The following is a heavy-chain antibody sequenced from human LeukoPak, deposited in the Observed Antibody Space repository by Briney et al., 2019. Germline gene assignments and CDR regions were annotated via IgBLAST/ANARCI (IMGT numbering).Heavy chain of an antibody. CDR2: IIPIFGTA. CDR1: GGTFSSYA. D-gene: IGHD6-19*01. V-gene: IGHV1-69*13. CDR3: ARADTYSSSYYYGMDV. Sequence: ASVKVSCKASGGTFSSYAISWVRQAPGQGLEWMGGIIPIFGTANYAQKFQGRVTITADESTSTAYMELSSLRSEDTAVYYCARADTYSSSYYYGMDVWGQGTTVTVSS. J-gene: IGHJ6*02.